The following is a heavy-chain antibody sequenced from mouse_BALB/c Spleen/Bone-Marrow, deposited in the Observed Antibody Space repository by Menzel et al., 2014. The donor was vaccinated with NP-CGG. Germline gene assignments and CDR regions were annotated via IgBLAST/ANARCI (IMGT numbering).Heavy chain of an antibody. J-gene: IGHJ4*01. CDR2: IDPGRGSS. D-gene: IGHD2-1*01. Sequence: VHLVESGPELVKPGASVKMSCKASGYTFTDYVISWVKQRTGQGLEWIGEIDPGRGSSSYNEKFKAKATLTADTSANTAYMQLSSPTSEDSAVYFCARDGNYAALDYWGQGTSVTVSS. CDR1: GYTFTDYV. CDR3: ARDGNYAALDY. V-gene: IGHV1-77*01.